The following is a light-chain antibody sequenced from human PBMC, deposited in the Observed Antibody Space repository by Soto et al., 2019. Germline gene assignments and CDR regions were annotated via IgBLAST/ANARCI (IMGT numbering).Light chain of an antibody. CDR1: QSVSST. CDR2: GAS. V-gene: IGKV3-15*01. Sequence: EIVMTQSPATLSVSPGERATLSCRASQSVSSTLAWYQQKPGQAPRLLIYGASTRATGIPARFSGSGSGTEFTLTISSLQSEDFAVYYCQQYNDWPQTVGQGTKV. J-gene: IGKJ1*01. CDR3: QQYNDWPQT.